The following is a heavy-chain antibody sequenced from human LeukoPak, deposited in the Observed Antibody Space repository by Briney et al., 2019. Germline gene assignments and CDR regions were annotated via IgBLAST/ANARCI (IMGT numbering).Heavy chain of an antibody. CDR1: GGSIRTYY. CDR3: ARLVVVVAAFDY. J-gene: IGHJ4*02. D-gene: IGHD2-15*01. Sequence: PWETLSLTCTVSGGSIRTYYWSWIRQPPGKGLEWIGSIYYTGSTSYNPSLKSRVTISVDTSKNQFSLRLSSVNAADTAVYYCARLVVVVAAFDYWGQGTLVTVSS. V-gene: IGHV4-59*01. CDR2: IYYTGST.